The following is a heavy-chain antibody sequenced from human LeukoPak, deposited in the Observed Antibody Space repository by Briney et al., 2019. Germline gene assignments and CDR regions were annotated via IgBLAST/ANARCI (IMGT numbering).Heavy chain of an antibody. V-gene: IGHV4-39*02. CDR1: GGSISSTSYY. CDR2: IYYSWDT. J-gene: IGHJ4*02. Sequence: SETLSLTCTVSGGSISSTSYYWGWIRQPPGKGLEWIGSIYYSWDTYYNPSLKSRVTISVDTSKNQFSLQLNSVTPEDTAVYYCARDRTDIAAALDYWGQGTLVTVSS. CDR3: ARDRTDIAAALDY. D-gene: IGHD6-13*01.